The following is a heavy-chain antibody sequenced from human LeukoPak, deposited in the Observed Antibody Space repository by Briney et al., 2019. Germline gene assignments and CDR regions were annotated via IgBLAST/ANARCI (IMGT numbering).Heavy chain of an antibody. CDR1: GFTVSSNY. J-gene: IGHJ4*02. V-gene: IGHV3-66*01. D-gene: IGHD5-18*01. CDR3: ARVERGDTYGYVDY. Sequence: GGSLRLSCAASGFTVSSNYMSWVRQTPGKGLAWVSVLYSGGNTYYADSVKGRFTISRDNSKNMLFLQMNSLRAEDTAVYYCARVERGDTYGYVDYWGQGTLVTVSS. CDR2: LYSGGNT.